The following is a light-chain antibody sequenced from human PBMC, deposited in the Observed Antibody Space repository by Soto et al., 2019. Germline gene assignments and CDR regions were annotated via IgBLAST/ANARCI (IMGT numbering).Light chain of an antibody. CDR3: CSYAASYTLL. Sequence: ALTQPRSVSASPGQSVTISCTGTSSNVGGYNYVSWYQQNPGKAPKLMIYDASKRPPGVPDRFSGSKSGNAAFLTISGLQVEDEADYYCCSYAASYTLLFGGGTKLTVL. CDR2: DAS. J-gene: IGLJ3*02. V-gene: IGLV2-11*01. CDR1: SSNVGGYNY.